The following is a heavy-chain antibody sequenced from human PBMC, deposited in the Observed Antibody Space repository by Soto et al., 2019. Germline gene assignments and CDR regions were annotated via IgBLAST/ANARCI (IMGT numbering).Heavy chain of an antibody. Sequence: QVQLVQSGAEVKKPGSSVKVSCKASGGTFSSYAISWVRQAPGQGLEWMGGIIPIFGTANYAQKFQGRVTITADESTSTAYMELSSLRSEDTAVYYCVRGRVVVAATGPTCWFDPWGQGTLVTVSS. J-gene: IGHJ5*02. D-gene: IGHD2-15*01. V-gene: IGHV1-69*01. CDR2: IIPIFGTA. CDR3: VRGRVVVAATGPTCWFDP. CDR1: GGTFSSYA.